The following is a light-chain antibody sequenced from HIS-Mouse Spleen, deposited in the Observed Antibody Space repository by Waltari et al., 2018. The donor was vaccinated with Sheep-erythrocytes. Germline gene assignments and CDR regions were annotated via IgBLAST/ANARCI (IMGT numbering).Light chain of an antibody. V-gene: IGLV1-44*01. J-gene: IGLJ3*02. CDR2: SNN. CDR1: SSNIGSNT. Sequence: TISCSGSSSNIGSNTVNWYQQLPGTAPKLLIYSNNQRPSGVPDRFSGSNSGTSAFLAISGLQSEDEADYYCAAWDDSLNGPVFGGGTKLTVL. CDR3: AAWDDSLNGPV.